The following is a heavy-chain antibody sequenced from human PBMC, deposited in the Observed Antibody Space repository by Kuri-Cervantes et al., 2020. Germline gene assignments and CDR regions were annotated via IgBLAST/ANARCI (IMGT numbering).Heavy chain of an antibody. V-gene: IGHV3-48*01. CDR1: GFTFSSYS. CDR2: ISSSSSTI. Sequence: GESLKISCAASGFTFSSYSMNWVRQAPGKGLEWVSYISSSSSTIHYADSVKGRFTISRDNAKNSLYLQMNSLRAEDTAVYYCAKGFELLYYYYGMDVWGQGTTVTVSS. CDR3: AKGFELLYYYYGMDV. J-gene: IGHJ6*02. D-gene: IGHD1-26*01.